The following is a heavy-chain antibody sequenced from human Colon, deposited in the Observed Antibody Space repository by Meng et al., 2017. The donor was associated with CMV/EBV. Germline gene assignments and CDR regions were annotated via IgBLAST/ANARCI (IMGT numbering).Heavy chain of an antibody. V-gene: IGHV1-18*01. D-gene: IGHD2-15*01. CDR1: GYTFTSYG. J-gene: IGHJ4*02. CDR2: ISAYNGNT. CDR3: ARDGYCSGGSCNSVFDY. Sequence: ASVKVSCKASGYTFTSYGISWVRQAPGQGLEWMGWISAYNGNTNYAQKLQGRVTMTTDTSTSTAYMELRSLRSDDTAVYYCARDGYCSGGSCNSVFDYWGQGTLVTVSS.